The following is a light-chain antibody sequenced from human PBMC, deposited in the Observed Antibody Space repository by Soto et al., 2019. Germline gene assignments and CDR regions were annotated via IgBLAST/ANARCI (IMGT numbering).Light chain of an antibody. Sequence: EVVLTQSPDTLSLSPGERATLSCGASQSVNSNYLAWFQQKPGQAPKLLIYGASNRATGIPDRFSGSGSGTDFTLTISRLEPEDFAVYYCQQYVNSPETFGQGTKVDI. CDR3: QQYVNSPET. J-gene: IGKJ1*01. CDR2: GAS. V-gene: IGKV3-20*01. CDR1: QSVNSNY.